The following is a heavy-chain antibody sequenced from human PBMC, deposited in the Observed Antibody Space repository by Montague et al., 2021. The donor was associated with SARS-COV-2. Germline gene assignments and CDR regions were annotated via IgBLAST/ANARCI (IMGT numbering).Heavy chain of an antibody. CDR2: TYYRSKWYN. D-gene: IGHD2-21*02. CDR3: ARKALVTGTFDL. CDR1: GDSVSSNSAA. V-gene: IGHV6-1*01. J-gene: IGHJ3*01. Sequence: CAISGDSVSSNSAAWNWIRQSPSRGLEWLGRTYYRSKWYNEYPVSVKSRVSINAETSKNQFSLQLNSVSPEDTAVYYCARKALVTGTFDLWGQGTVVTVSS.